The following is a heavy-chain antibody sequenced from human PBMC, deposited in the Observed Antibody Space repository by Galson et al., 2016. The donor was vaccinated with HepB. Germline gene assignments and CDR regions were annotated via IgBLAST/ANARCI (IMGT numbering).Heavy chain of an antibody. J-gene: IGHJ6*02. D-gene: IGHD3-3*01. V-gene: IGHV4-39*01. CDR3: VRRNDFDYWSGFRDAYGMDV. CDR1: GDTSQSMSSSSFN. CDR2: IDYRGTT. Sequence: SETLSLTCTVSGDTSQSMSSSSFNWGWIRQSPTTGLEWVGNIDYRGTTSYNPSLESRVTISLDTSKRQFSLKVASVTAPDAAVYYCVRRNDFDYWSGFRDAYGMDVWGHGTTVIVSS.